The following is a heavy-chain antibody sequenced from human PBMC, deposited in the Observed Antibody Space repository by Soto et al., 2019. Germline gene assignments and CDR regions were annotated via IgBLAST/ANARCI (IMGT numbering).Heavy chain of an antibody. Sequence: QVQLVQSGAEVKKPGSSVKVSCKASGGTFSSYTISWVRQAPGQGLEWMGRIIPILGIANYAQKFQGRVTITADKSTSTAYMELSSLRSEDTAVYYCARAVEGGYGTYYYYGMDVWGQGTTVTVSS. D-gene: IGHD5-12*01. CDR1: GGTFSSYT. V-gene: IGHV1-69*02. CDR2: IIPILGIA. J-gene: IGHJ6*02. CDR3: ARAVEGGYGTYYYYGMDV.